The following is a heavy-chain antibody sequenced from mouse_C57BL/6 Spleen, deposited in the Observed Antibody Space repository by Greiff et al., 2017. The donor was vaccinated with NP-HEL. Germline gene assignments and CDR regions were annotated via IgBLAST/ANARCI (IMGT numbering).Heavy chain of an antibody. CDR1: GYSFTSYY. CDR3: ARDSIYYYGSSYNFDY. D-gene: IGHD1-1*01. Sequence: VQRVESGPELVKPGASVKISCKASGYSFTSYYIHWVKQRPGQGLEWIGWIYPGSGNTKYNEKFKGKATLTADTSSSTAYMQLSSLTSEDSAVYYCARDSIYYYGSSYNFDYWGQGTTLTVSS. J-gene: IGHJ2*01. V-gene: IGHV1-66*01. CDR2: IYPGSGNT.